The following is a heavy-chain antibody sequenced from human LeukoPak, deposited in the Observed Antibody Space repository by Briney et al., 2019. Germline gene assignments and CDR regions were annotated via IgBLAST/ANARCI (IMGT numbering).Heavy chain of an antibody. CDR1: GYTFTSYY. CDR2: INPNSGGT. V-gene: IGHV1-2*02. Sequence: ASVKVSCKASGYTFTSYYMHWVRQAPGQGLEWMGWINPNSGGTNYAQKFQGRVTMTRDTSISTAYMELSRLRSDDTAVYYCARPYYYDSSGYYPFDYWGQGTLVTVSS. CDR3: ARPYYYDSSGYYPFDY. D-gene: IGHD3-22*01. J-gene: IGHJ4*02.